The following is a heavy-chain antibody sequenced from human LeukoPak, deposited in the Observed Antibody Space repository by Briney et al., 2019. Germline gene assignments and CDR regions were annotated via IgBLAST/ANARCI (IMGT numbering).Heavy chain of an antibody. CDR1: GFTFSNYD. CDR3: ARGSNTHFDY. Sequence: PGGSLRLSCAASGFTFSNYDMHWVRQATGKGLEWVSAIGTAGATYYPGSLRGRFTMSGENAKNSLYLQMNSLAAGDTAVYYCARGSNTHFDYWGQGILVTVSS. J-gene: IGHJ4*02. D-gene: IGHD2-8*01. CDR2: IGTAGAT. V-gene: IGHV3-13*04.